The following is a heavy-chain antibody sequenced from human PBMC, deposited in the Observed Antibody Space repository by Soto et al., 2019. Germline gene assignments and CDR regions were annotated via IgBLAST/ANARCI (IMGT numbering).Heavy chain of an antibody. CDR3: ARRSIAVAGRGDWFDP. D-gene: IGHD6-19*01. V-gene: IGHV4-39*01. CDR1: GGSISSSSYY. Sequence: SETLSLTCTVSGGSISSSSYYWGWIRQPPGKGLEWIGSIYYSGSTYYNPSLKSRVTISVDTSKNQFSLKLNSVTAADTAVYYWARRSIAVAGRGDWFDPWGQGTLVTVSS. J-gene: IGHJ5*02. CDR2: IYYSGST.